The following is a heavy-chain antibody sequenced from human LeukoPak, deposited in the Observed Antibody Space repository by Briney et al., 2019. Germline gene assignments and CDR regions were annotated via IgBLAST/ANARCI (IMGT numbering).Heavy chain of an antibody. CDR3: AKVSSDDHYMDV. CDR1: GDSISGYY. CDR2: IYYRGNT. D-gene: IGHD6-25*01. J-gene: IGHJ6*03. V-gene: IGHV4-59*01. Sequence: SETLSLTCTVSGDSISGYYWSWIRQSPGKGLEWIGYIYYRGNTNYNPSLKSRVTISIDTSKNQFSLRLSSVTTADTAIYYCAKVSSDDHYMDVWGKGTTVTVSS.